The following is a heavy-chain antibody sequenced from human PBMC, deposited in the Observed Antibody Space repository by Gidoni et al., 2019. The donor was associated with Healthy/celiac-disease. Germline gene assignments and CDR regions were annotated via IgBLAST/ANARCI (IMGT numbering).Heavy chain of an antibody. D-gene: IGHD3-10*01. CDR3: ARTPFVVRRGGSSWYYFDY. J-gene: IGHJ4*02. CDR2: IYYSGST. V-gene: IGHV4-39*01. CDR1: GGSISSSSYY. Sequence: QLQLQESGPGLVKPSETLSLTCPVSGGSISSSSYYWGWIRQPPGKGLEWIGSIYYSGSTYYNPSLKSRVTISVDTSKNQFSLKLSSVTAADTAVYYCARTPFVVRRGGSSWYYFDYWGQGTLVTVSS.